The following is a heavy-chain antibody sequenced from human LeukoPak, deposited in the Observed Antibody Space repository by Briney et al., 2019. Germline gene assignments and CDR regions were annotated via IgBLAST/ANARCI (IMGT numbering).Heavy chain of an antibody. CDR2: INSDGSST. Sequence: GGSLRLSCAASGFTFSSYWMHWVRQAPGKGLVWVSRINSDGSSTSYADSVKGRFTISRDNAKNTLYLQMNSLRAEDTAVYYCTTDITVDTAYYWGQGTLVTVSS. CDR1: GFTFSSYW. CDR3: TTDITVDTAYY. V-gene: IGHV3-74*01. J-gene: IGHJ4*02. D-gene: IGHD5-18*01.